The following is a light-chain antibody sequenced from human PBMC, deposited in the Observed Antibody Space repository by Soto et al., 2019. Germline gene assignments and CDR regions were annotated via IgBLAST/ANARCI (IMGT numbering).Light chain of an antibody. CDR1: SSNLGAGYD. V-gene: IGLV1-40*01. CDR2: GNR. J-gene: IGLJ3*02. CDR3: QAYDYSLTASV. Sequence: QAVVTQPTSVSGAPGQRVTISCTGNSSNLGAGYDVHWYQQLPGAAPKLVIFGNRNRPSGVPERFSGSKSGTSASLAITGLLAEDEADYYCQAYDYSLTASVFGGGTKLTVL.